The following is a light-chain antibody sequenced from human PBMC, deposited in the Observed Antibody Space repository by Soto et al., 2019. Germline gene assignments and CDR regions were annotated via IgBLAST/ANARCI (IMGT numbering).Light chain of an antibody. J-gene: IGLJ1*01. Sequence: QAVVTQPPSASGTPGQRVTISCSGSSSNIGSNYVYWYQQLPGTAPKLLIYRNNQRPSGVPDRFSGSKSGTSASLAISGLRSEDEADYYCAAWDDSPRYVFGTGTKLTVL. V-gene: IGLV1-47*01. CDR1: SSNIGSNY. CDR2: RNN. CDR3: AAWDDSPRYV.